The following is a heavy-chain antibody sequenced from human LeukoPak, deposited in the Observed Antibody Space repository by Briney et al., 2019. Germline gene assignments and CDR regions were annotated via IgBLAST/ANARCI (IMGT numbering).Heavy chain of an antibody. D-gene: IGHD1-26*01. CDR2: IIPILGIA. V-gene: IGHV1-69*04. CDR1: GGTFTSYA. J-gene: IGHJ6*02. CDR3: ARDVGATIVYYYGMGV. Sequence: SVKVSCKASGGTFTSYAISWVRQAPGQGLEWMGRIIPILGIANYAQKFQGRVTITADKSTSTAYMELSSLRFEDTAVYYCARDVGATIVYYYGMGVWGQGTTVTVSS.